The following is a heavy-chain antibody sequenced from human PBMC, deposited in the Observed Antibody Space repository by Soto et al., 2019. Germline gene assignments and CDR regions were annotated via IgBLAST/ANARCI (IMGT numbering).Heavy chain of an antibody. V-gene: IGHV4-59*01. CDR2: IYYSGST. D-gene: IGHD5-18*01. CDR3: ARGGRGYSYGYLDP. J-gene: IGHJ5*02. CDR1: GGSISSYY. Sequence: ETLSLTCTVSGGSISSYYWSWIRQPPGKGLEWIGYIYYSGSTNYNPSLKSRVTISVDTSKNQFSLKLSSVTAADTAVYYCARGGRGYSYGYLDPWGQGTLVTVSS.